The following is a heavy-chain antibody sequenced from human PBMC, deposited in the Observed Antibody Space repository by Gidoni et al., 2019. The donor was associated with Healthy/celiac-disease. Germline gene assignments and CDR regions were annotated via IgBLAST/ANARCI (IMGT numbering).Heavy chain of an antibody. V-gene: IGHV4-39*01. J-gene: IGHJ6*02. CDR2: IYYSGST. D-gene: IGHD2-2*01. Sequence: QLQLQESGPGLAKPSETLSLTCTVSGGSISSSSYYWGWIRQPPGKGLEWIGSIYYSGSTYYNPSLKSRVTISVDTSKNQFSLKLSSVTAADTAVYYCASGVPAAMDYYYYGMDVWGQGTTVTVSS. CDR1: GGSISSSSYY. CDR3: ASGVPAAMDYYYYGMDV.